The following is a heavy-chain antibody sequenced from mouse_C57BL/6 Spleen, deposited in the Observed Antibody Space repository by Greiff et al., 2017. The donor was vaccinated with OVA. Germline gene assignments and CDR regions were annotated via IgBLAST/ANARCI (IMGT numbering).Heavy chain of an antibody. CDR1: GYTFTSYW. Sequence: QVQLQQPGAELVRPGSSVKLSCKASGYTFTSYWMHWVKQRPIQGLEWIGNIDPSDSETHYNQKFKDKATLTVDKSSSTAYMQLSSLTSEDSAVSYCARSYDGYYDYWGHGTPLTVSS. CDR3: ARSYDGYYDY. CDR2: IDPSDSET. J-gene: IGHJ2*01. V-gene: IGHV1-52*01. D-gene: IGHD2-3*01.